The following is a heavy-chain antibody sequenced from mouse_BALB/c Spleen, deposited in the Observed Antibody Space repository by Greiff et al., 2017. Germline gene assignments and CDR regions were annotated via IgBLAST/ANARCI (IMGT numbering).Heavy chain of an antibody. CDR2: INPSTGYT. D-gene: IGHD4-1*01. V-gene: IGHV1-7*01. Sequence: QVQLKQSGAELAKPGASVKMSCKASGYTFTSYWMHWVKQRPGQGLEWIGYINPSTGYTEYNQKFKDKATLTADKSSSTAYMQLSSLTSEDSAVYYCARDWYYAMDYWGQGTSVTVSS. J-gene: IGHJ4*01. CDR3: ARDWYYAMDY. CDR1: GYTFTSYW.